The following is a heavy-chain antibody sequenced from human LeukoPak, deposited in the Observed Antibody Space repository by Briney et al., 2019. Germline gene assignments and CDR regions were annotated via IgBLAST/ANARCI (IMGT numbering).Heavy chain of an antibody. CDR1: GGSISSYY. D-gene: IGHD6-13*01. V-gene: IGHV4-59*06. CDR2: IYYTGST. Sequence: SETLSLTCTVSGGSISSYYWNWVRQHPGKGLEWIGYIYYTGSTYYNPSLQSRVIIAVDTSKNQFSLSLSSVTAADTAVYYCARGYSSNRMVFDYWGQGTLVTVSS. J-gene: IGHJ4*02. CDR3: ARGYSSNRMVFDY.